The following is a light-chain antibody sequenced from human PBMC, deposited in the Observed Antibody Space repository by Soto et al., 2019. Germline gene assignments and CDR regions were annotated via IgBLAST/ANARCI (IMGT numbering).Light chain of an antibody. Sequence: EIVLTQSPGTLSLSPGERATLSCRASQSVSSTYLAWYQQKPGQAPRLLIYGASSRATGIPDRFSGSGSGTDFTLTISSLEPEDFAVYYCQQRSNSTWTFGQGTKVDIK. CDR2: GAS. CDR3: QQRSNSTWT. CDR1: QSVSSTY. J-gene: IGKJ1*01. V-gene: IGKV3D-20*02.